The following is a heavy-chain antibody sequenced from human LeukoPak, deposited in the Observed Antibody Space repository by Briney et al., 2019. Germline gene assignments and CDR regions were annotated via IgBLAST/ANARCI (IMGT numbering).Heavy chain of an antibody. D-gene: IGHD3-3*01. CDR3: ARATVTYDFWSGYPSYFDS. CDR1: GGSINSDY. V-gene: IGHV4-59*01. J-gene: IGHJ4*02. Sequence: SETLSLTCIVSGGSINSDYWIWIRQPPGKGLEWIGNVFHTGNTNYSPSLRSRVTISLDTSKNQFSLSLRSVTAADTAVYYCARATVTYDFWSGYPSYFDSWGQGTLVTVSS. CDR2: VFHTGNT.